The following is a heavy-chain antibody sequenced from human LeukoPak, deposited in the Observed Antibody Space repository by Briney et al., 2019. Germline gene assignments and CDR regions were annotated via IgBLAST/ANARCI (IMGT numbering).Heavy chain of an antibody. D-gene: IGHD2-15*01. CDR3: ARSGSYAAAGDY. CDR1: GGSISSYY. CDR2: ISNSGST. J-gene: IGHJ4*02. Sequence: SETLSLTCTVSGGSISSYYWSWIRQPPGEGLEWIGYISNSGSTNYNPSLKSRVTISLDTSENQFSLKLSSVTAADTAVYYCARSGSYAAAGDYWGQGTLVTVSS. V-gene: IGHV4-59*08.